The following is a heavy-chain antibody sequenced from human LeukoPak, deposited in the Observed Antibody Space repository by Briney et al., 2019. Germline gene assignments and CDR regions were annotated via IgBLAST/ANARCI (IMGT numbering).Heavy chain of an antibody. J-gene: IGHJ4*02. CDR2: IIPILGIA. D-gene: IGHD3-3*01. CDR3: ARALFTIWSGYLNN. CDR1: GGTFSSYT. V-gene: IGHV1-69*02. Sequence: SVKVSCKASGGTFSSYTISWVRQAPGQGLEWMGRIIPILGIANYAQKFQGRVTITADKSTSTAYMELSSLRSEDTAVYYWARALFTIWSGYLNNGGQGPLVTVPS.